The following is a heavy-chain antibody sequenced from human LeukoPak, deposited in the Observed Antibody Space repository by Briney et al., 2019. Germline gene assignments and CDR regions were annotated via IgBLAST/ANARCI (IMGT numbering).Heavy chain of an antibody. Sequence: PGGSLRLSCAASGFTVSSNYMSWVRQAPGKGLQWVSVIYSGGSTYYADSVKGRFTISRDNSKNTLYLQMNSLRAEDTAVYYCARAPTTYSSSLDYWGQGTLVTVSS. D-gene: IGHD6-13*01. CDR1: GFTVSSNY. CDR3: ARAPTTYSSSLDY. V-gene: IGHV3-53*01. J-gene: IGHJ4*02. CDR2: IYSGGST.